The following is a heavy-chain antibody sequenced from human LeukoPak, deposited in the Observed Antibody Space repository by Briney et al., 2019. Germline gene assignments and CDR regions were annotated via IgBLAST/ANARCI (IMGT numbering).Heavy chain of an antibody. CDR2: IIPTFGTA. CDR1: GGTFSSCA. Sequence: GASVKVSCKASGGTFSSCAISWVRQAPGQGLEWMGGIIPTFGTANYAQKFQGRVTITADKSTSTAYMELSSLRSEDTAVYYCARDGVAGPFNWFDPWGQGTLVTVSS. J-gene: IGHJ5*02. CDR3: ARDGVAGPFNWFDP. D-gene: IGHD6-19*01. V-gene: IGHV1-69*06.